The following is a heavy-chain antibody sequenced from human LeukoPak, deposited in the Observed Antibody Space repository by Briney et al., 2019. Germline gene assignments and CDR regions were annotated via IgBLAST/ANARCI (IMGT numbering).Heavy chain of an antibody. CDR2: INPDSGGT. CDR3: ARDLSTVVTRDYFDY. Sequence: ASQKGSCKSSGDTFTGYYMRWVREAPGQGLVWMEWINPDSGGTNYEQKFQGRVTMTTDTSISTAYMELSRLRSDDTAVYYCARDLSTVVTRDYFDYWGQGTLVTVSS. J-gene: IGHJ4*02. CDR1: GDTFTGYY. V-gene: IGHV1-2*02. D-gene: IGHD4-23*01.